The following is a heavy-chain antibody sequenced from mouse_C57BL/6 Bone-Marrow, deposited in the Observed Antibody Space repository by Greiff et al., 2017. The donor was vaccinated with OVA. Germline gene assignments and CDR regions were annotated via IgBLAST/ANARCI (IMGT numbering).Heavy chain of an antibody. D-gene: IGHD1-1*01. CDR1: GYTFTSYW. CDR3: ARNYGSSASCFDV. V-gene: IGHV1-69*01. CDR2: IDPSDSYT. Sequence: VQLVESGAELVMPGASVKLSCKASGYTFTSYWMHWVKQRPGQGLEWIGEIDPSDSYTNYTPKFKGKSTLTVDKSSSTAYMQLSSLTSEDSAGYYCARNYGSSASCFDVWGTGTTVTVSS. J-gene: IGHJ1*03.